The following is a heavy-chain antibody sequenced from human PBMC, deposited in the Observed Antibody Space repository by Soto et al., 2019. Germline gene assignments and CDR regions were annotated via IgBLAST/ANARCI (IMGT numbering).Heavy chain of an antibody. J-gene: IGHJ6*02. V-gene: IGHV4-31*03. CDR3: ARDSLYGRTYRSGWQEGYYYGMDV. CDR1: GGSISSGGYY. Sequence: QVQLQEPGPGLVKPSQTLSLTCTVSGGSISSGGYYWSWIRQHPGKGLEWIGYIYYSGSTYYNPSLKSRVTSSVDTSKNKYSLKLSSVTAADTAVYYCARDSLYGRTYRSGWQEGYYYGMDVWGQGTTVTVSS. CDR2: IYYSGST. D-gene: IGHD6-19*01.